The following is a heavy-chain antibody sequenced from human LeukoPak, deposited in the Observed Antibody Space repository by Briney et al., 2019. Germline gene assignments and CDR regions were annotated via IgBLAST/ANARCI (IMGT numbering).Heavy chain of an antibody. CDR2: ISGISTRT. CDR1: GFTFSSYA. J-gene: IGHJ4*02. Sequence: GGSLRLSCADSGFTFSSYAMSWVRQAPGKGLEWVSSISGISTRTYYADSVKGRFTVSRGNPKNTLYLQMNSLRAEDTAVYYCAKQRDYYDSSGYYRGYYFDYWGQGTLVTVSS. CDR3: AKQRDYYDSSGYYRGYYFDY. D-gene: IGHD3-22*01. V-gene: IGHV3-23*01.